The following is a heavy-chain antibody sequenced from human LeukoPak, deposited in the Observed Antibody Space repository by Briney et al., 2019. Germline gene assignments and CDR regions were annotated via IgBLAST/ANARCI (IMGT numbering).Heavy chain of an antibody. CDR2: INPNSGGT. D-gene: IGHD3-22*01. J-gene: IGHJ5*02. CDR3: ARDAITMIAP. V-gene: IGHV1-2*02. Sequence: GXGLEWMGWINPNSGGTNYAQKFQGRVTMTRDTSISTAYMELSRLRSDDTAVYYCARDAITMIAPWGQGTLVTVSS.